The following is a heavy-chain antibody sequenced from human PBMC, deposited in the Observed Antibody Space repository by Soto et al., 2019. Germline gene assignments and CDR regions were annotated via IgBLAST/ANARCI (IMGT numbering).Heavy chain of an antibody. V-gene: IGHV1-69*02. CDR1: GGTFSSYT. J-gene: IGHJ5*02. Sequence: SVKVSCKASGGTFSSYTISWVRQAPGQGLEWMGRIIPILGIANYAQKFQGRVTITADKSTSTAYMELSSLRSEDTAVYYCARTSGYCSGGSCSDWFDPWGQGTLVTVSS. D-gene: IGHD2-15*01. CDR2: IIPILGIA. CDR3: ARTSGYCSGGSCSDWFDP.